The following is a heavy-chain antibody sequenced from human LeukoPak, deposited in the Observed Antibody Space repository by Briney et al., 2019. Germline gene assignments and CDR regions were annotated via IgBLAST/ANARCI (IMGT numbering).Heavy chain of an antibody. CDR1: GGSIRSYH. D-gene: IGHD2-21*01. Sequence: SETLSLTCSVSGGSIRSYHWSWIRQSPGKGLEWIGYISYSGYNYYNPSLERRVTMSVDTSQNQFSLKLSSVTAADTAVYYCARGFILFDYWGQGTLVTVSS. CDR2: ISYSGYN. CDR3: ARGFILFDY. V-gene: IGHV4-59*01. J-gene: IGHJ4*02.